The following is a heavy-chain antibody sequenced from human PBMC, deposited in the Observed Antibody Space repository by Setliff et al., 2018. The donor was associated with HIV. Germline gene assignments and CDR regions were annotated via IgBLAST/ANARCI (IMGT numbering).Heavy chain of an antibody. J-gene: IGHJ6*03. V-gene: IGHV3-7*01. D-gene: IGHD4-4*01. CDR1: GFTFSNYW. CDR2: INQDGFKN. Sequence: GGSLRLSCVGSGFTFSNYWMSWVRQSPGKGLEWVANINQDGFKNYSVDSVKGRFTVSRDTAKNSLYLQMNSLRAEDTAVYYCARDLSNSELYYFYYMDVWGKGTTVTV. CDR3: ARDLSNSELYYFYYMDV.